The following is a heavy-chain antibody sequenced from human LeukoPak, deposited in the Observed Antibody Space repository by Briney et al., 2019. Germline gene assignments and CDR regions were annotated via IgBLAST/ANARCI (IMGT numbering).Heavy chain of an antibody. D-gene: IGHD3-16*01. CDR3: ARLNFRGGEALHFDS. J-gene: IGHJ4*02. Sequence: PSETLSVTCSVSGGSLNNYYWGWIRQPRGKGLEFIGYIHSDGTTNYDSSLQSRVAISLDTSKIQFSLRLYSVTAADTALYFCARLNFRGGEALHFDSWGQGTLVTVSS. CDR1: GGSLNNYY. V-gene: IGHV4-4*09. CDR2: IHSDGTT.